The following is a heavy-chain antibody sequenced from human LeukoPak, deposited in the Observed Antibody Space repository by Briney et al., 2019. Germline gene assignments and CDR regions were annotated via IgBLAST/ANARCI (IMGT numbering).Heavy chain of an antibody. J-gene: IGHJ5*02. Sequence: SETLSLTCTVSGDSISPYYWGWIRQPPGKRLEWIGYLHYSGSTYYNPSLKSRVTISVDTSKNQFSLKLSSVTAADTAVYYCATRGAYYDILTGYTQNWFDPWGQGTLVTVSS. CDR2: LHYSGST. CDR3: ATRGAYYDILTGYTQNWFDP. CDR1: GDSISPYY. D-gene: IGHD3-9*01. V-gene: IGHV4-59*04.